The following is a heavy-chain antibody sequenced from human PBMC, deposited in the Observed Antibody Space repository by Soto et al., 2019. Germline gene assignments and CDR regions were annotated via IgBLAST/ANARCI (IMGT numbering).Heavy chain of an antibody. Sequence: QVQLVESGGGVVQPGRSLRLSCAASGFTFSSYGMHWVRQAPGKGLEWVAVISYDGSNKYYADSVKGRFTISRDNSKNTLYLQMNSLRAEDTAVYYCAQESSYYYGSGSYYLVYYYGMDVWGQGTTVTVSS. J-gene: IGHJ6*02. CDR1: GFTFSSYG. CDR2: ISYDGSNK. CDR3: AQESSYYYGSGSYYLVYYYGMDV. D-gene: IGHD3-10*01. V-gene: IGHV3-30*18.